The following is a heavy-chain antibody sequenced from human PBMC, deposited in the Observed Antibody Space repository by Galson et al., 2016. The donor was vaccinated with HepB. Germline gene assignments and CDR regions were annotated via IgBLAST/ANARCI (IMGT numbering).Heavy chain of an antibody. D-gene: IGHD1-1*01. V-gene: IGHV4-4*02. Sequence: ETLSLTCAVSGGSVSSNNWWSWVRQSPGKGLDWIGEIHHSGSTRYNPSLKSRVTISLDKSKNQFSLKVNSVTAEDTAIYYCARGGPHNNYFDYWGQGTLVTVSS. CDR2: IHHSGST. CDR1: GGSVSSNNW. CDR3: ARGGPHNNYFDY. J-gene: IGHJ4*02.